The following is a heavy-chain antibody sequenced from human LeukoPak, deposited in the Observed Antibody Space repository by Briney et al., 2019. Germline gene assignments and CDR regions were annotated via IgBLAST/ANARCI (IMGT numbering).Heavy chain of an antibody. CDR1: GGSFSGYY. CDR3: ARGRTAAAGPFDY. CDR2: INHGGST. V-gene: IGHV4-34*01. Sequence: PSETLSLTCAVYGGSFSGYYWSWIRQPPGKGLEWIGEINHGGSTNYNPSLKSRVTISVDTSKNQFSLKLSSVTAADTAVYYCARGRTAAAGPFDYWGQGTLVTVSS. J-gene: IGHJ4*02. D-gene: IGHD6-13*01.